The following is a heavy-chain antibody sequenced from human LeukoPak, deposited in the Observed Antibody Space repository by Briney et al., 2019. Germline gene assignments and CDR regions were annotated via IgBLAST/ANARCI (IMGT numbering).Heavy chain of an antibody. CDR1: GFTFSSYG. D-gene: IGHD1-26*01. Sequence: PGRSLRLSCVASGFTFSSYGMHWVRQAPGKGLEWVAVIRYDGSNKYYADSVKGRFTISRDNSKNTLYLQMNSLRAEDTAVYYCAKEYSGTFSPFPSYFDYWGHGTLVTVSS. CDR3: AKEYSGTFSPFPSYFDY. V-gene: IGHV3-33*06. J-gene: IGHJ4*01. CDR2: IRYDGSNK.